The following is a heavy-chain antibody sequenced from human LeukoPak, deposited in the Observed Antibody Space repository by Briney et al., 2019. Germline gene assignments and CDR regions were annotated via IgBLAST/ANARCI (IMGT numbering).Heavy chain of an antibody. CDR1: GFTFSSYE. V-gene: IGHV3-48*03. CDR2: ISSSGSTI. D-gene: IGHD6-13*01. Sequence: PGGSLRLSCAASGFTFSSYEMNWVRQAPGKGLEWVSYISSSGSTIYYADSVKGRFTISRDNAKNSLYLQMNSLRAEDTAVYYCARESYSSSWYFQGTTDYWGQGTLVTVSS. J-gene: IGHJ4*02. CDR3: ARESYSSSWYFQGTTDY.